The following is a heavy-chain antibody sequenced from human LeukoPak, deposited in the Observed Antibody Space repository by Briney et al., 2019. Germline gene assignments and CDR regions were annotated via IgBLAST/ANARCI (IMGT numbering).Heavy chain of an antibody. CDR1: GGSISSGGYY. D-gene: IGHD6-19*01. V-gene: IGHV4-61*08. Sequence: SETLSLTCTVSGGSISSGGYYWSWIRQPPGKGLEWIGYIYYSGSTNYNPSLKSRVTISVDTSKNQFSLKLSSVTAADTAVYYCARLGWGAVAAYNWFDPWGQGTLVTVSS. CDR3: ARLGWGAVAAYNWFDP. CDR2: IYYSGST. J-gene: IGHJ5*02.